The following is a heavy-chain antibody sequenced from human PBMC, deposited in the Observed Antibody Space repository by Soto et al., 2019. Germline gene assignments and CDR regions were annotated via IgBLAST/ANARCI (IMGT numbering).Heavy chain of an antibody. J-gene: IGHJ2*01. CDR3: ARDLGYESRDYAYVDWYFDL. CDR2: VWYDGSKT. D-gene: IGHD3-22*01. Sequence: QVQLVESGGGVVQPGRSLRLTCEASGFSLSSHGMHWVRQAPGKGLEWVALVWYDGSKTYYPDSVKGRFTISRDNSKNTLYVQMNTLRDEDTALYYCARDLGYESRDYAYVDWYFDLWGRGTLVTVSS. V-gene: IGHV3-33*01. CDR1: GFSLSSHG.